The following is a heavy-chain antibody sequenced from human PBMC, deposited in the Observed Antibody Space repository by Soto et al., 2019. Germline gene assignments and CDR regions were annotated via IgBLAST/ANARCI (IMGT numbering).Heavy chain of an antibody. CDR1: GYTFTGYY. CDR3: ARVRMIVGASGSFDY. J-gene: IGHJ4*02. Sequence: QVQLVQSGAEVKKPGASVKVSCKASGYTFTGYYMHWVRQAPGQGLEWMGWINPNSGGTNYAQTFQSRVTMNRNTSISTAYMEPSRLRSDDTAVYYCARVRMIVGASGSFDYWGQGTLVTVSS. V-gene: IGHV1-2*02. D-gene: IGHD3-22*01. CDR2: INPNSGGT.